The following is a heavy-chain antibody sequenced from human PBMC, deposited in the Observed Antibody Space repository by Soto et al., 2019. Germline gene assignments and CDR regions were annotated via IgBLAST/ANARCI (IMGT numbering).Heavy chain of an antibody. Sequence: QVQLVESGGGVVQPGRSLRLSCAASGFTFSSYAMHWVRQAPGKGLEWVAVISYDGSNKYYADSVKGRFTISRDNSKNTLYLQMNSLRAEDTAVYYCARWASGGDAFDIWGQGTMFTVSS. J-gene: IGHJ3*02. CDR2: ISYDGSNK. D-gene: IGHD2-15*01. V-gene: IGHV3-30-3*01. CDR3: ARWASGGDAFDI. CDR1: GFTFSSYA.